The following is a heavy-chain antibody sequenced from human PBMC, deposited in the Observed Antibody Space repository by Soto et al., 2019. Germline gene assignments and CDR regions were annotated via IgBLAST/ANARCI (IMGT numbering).Heavy chain of an antibody. J-gene: IGHJ3*02. CDR1: GFTFSSYA. D-gene: IGHD2-15*01. CDR3: AREPRYCRGGSCSITGDAYDI. V-gene: IGHV3-30-3*01. Sequence: GGSLRLSCAASGFTFSSYAMHWVRQAPGKGLEWVAVISYDGSNKYYADSVKGRFTISRDNSKNTLHLQMNNLRVEDTAVYYCAREPRYCRGGSCSITGDAYDIWGQGTMVTVSS. CDR2: ISYDGSNK.